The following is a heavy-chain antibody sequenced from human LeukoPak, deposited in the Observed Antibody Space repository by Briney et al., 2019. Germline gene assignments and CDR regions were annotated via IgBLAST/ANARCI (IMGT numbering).Heavy chain of an antibody. D-gene: IGHD4-23*01. Sequence: PGGSLRLSCAAPGFSFSSYAMHWVRQAPGKGLEWVALISYDGSNKKYADSVKGRFTISRDNAKNSLYLQMNSLRAEDTAVFYCARLRWEQTGYSSDYWGQGTLVTVSS. CDR3: ARLRWEQTGYSSDY. CDR2: ISYDGSNK. V-gene: IGHV3-30*04. CDR1: GFSFSSYA. J-gene: IGHJ4*02.